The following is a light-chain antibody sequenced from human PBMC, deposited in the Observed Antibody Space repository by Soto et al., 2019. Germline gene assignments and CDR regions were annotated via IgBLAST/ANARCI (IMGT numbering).Light chain of an antibody. CDR3: SSPTTSSTLDV. J-gene: IGLJ1*01. CDR1: SSDVGAYKY. CDR2: EVS. V-gene: IGLV2-14*01. Sequence: QSALTQPASVSGSPGQSITISCTGSSSDVGAYKYVSWYQQHPGKAPKLIIYEVSNRPSAVSNRFSGSKSDNTASLTISGRQAADEADYSCSSPTTSSTLDVFGTGTKLTVL.